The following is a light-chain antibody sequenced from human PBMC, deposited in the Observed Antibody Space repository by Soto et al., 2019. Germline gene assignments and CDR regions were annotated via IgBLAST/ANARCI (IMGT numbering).Light chain of an antibody. CDR1: SSDVGSYNL. CDR3: CSYAGSSISYV. CDR2: EVS. V-gene: IGLV2-23*02. Sequence: QSALTQPASVSGSPGQSITISCTGTSSDVGSYNLVSWYQQHPNKAPKLMIYEVSKRPSGVSNRFSGSKSGNTASLTISGLQAEDVADYYCCSYAGSSISYVFGTGTKVTVL. J-gene: IGLJ1*01.